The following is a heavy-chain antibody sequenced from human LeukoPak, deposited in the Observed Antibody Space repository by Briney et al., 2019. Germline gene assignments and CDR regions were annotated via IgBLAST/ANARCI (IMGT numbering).Heavy chain of an antibody. CDR2: IYSGGST. V-gene: IGHV3-53*01. D-gene: IGHD3-22*01. J-gene: IGHJ4*02. Sequence: GGSLRLSCAASGFTVSSNYMSWVRQAPGKGLEWVSVIYSGGSTHYADSVKGRFTISRDNSKNTLYLQMNSLRAEDTAVYYCASRYDSSGYYYVFWGQGTLVTVSS. CDR3: ASRYDSSGYYYVF. CDR1: GFTVSSNY.